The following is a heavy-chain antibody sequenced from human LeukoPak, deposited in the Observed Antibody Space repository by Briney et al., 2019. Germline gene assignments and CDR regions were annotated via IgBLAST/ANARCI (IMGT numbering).Heavy chain of an antibody. J-gene: IGHJ5*02. CDR3: ARHGDLLSSFQT. V-gene: IGHV4-59*08. Sequence: SETLSLTCTVSGGSISSYYWSWIRQPPGKGLEGIGYIYYSGSTNHNPSLKSRVTISIDTSKNQLSLKLSSVTAADTAMYYCARHGDLLSSFQTWGQGTLVTVSS. CDR1: GGSISSYY. CDR2: IYYSGST. D-gene: IGHD2-21*02.